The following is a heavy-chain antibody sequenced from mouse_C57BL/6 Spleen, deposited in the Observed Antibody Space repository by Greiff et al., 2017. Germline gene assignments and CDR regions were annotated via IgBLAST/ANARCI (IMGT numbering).Heavy chain of an antibody. V-gene: IGHV5-6*01. D-gene: IGHD2-2*01. CDR1: GFTFSSYG. Sequence: EVKLVESGGDLVKPGGSLKLSCAASGFTFSSYGMSWVRQTPDKKLEWVATISSGGSYTYYPDSVKGRFTITRDNAKNTLYLQMSSLKSEDTAMYYCARGEIYYGYDGDAMDYWGQGTSVTVSS. CDR2: ISSGGSYT. J-gene: IGHJ4*01. CDR3: ARGEIYYGYDGDAMDY.